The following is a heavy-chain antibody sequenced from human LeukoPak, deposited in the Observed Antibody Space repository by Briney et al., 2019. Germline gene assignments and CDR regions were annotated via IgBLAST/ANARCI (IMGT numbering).Heavy chain of an antibody. CDR3: ARGPDHGGSYYHD. CDR1: GFTFSGSW. J-gene: IGHJ4*02. V-gene: IGHV3-74*03. CDR2: INSDGSTT. D-gene: IGHD1-26*01. Sequence: GGSLRLSCAASGFTFSGSWMYWVRQAPGKGLVWVSRINSDGSTTEYADSVKGRFTISRDNAKNTLLLQLSSLRAEDTAVYYCARGPDHGGSYYHDWGQGTLVTVSS.